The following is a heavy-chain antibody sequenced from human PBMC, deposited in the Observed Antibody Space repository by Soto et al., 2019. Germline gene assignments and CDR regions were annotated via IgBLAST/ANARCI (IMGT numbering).Heavy chain of an antibody. J-gene: IGHJ6*02. CDR3: ARDRRAKDCSGGSCYSYYYGMDV. D-gene: IGHD2-15*01. CDR2: IYYSGST. V-gene: IGHV4-61*01. CDR1: GGSVSSGSYY. Sequence: SETLSLTCTVSGGSVSSGSYYWRWIRQPPGKGLEWIGYIYYSGSTNYNPSLKSRVTISVDTSKNQFSLKLSSVTAADTAVYYCARDRRAKDCSGGSCYSYYYGMDVWGQGTTVTVSS.